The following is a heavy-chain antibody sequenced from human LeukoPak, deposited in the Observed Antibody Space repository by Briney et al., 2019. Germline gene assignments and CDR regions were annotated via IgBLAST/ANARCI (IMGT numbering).Heavy chain of an antibody. D-gene: IGHD6-19*01. V-gene: IGHV3-9*01. J-gene: IGHJ4*02. Sequence: GGSLRLSCAASGFTFINYSMNWVRQPPGKGLEGVAGINWNSGRIGDEDAVKDRFTISRHNTKNSLYLQMNRLRGEDTALSYCAKDGSSGWSMEYYFEYWGQGTLVTVSS. CDR1: GFTFINYS. CDR3: AKDGSSGWSMEYYFEY. CDR2: INWNSGRI.